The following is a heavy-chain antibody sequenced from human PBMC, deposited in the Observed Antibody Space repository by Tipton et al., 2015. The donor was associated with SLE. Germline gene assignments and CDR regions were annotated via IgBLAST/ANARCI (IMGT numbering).Heavy chain of an antibody. D-gene: IGHD3-3*01. Sequence: TLSLTCTVSGDSIISSSYYWGWIRQPPGKGLEWIGSMYYSGSTYYNPSLKSRVTISVDTSKNQFSLMLRSVTAADTAVYYCARDGPYYDFWSGMGAFDIWGQGTMVTVSS. CDR1: GDSIISSSYY. J-gene: IGHJ3*02. CDR3: ARDGPYYDFWSGMGAFDI. CDR2: MYYSGST. V-gene: IGHV4-39*07.